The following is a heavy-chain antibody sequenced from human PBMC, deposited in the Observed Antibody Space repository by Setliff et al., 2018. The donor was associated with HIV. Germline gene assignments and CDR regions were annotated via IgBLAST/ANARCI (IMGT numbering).Heavy chain of an antibody. CDR2: INPNSGDT. Sequence: GASVKVSCKASGYTLAGYFMHWVRQAPGQGLEWMGWINPNSGDTNYARKFQGRVTMTRDTSISTAYMELSRLRSDDTAVYYCATLDYWGQGTRVTVSS. CDR1: GYTLAGYF. J-gene: IGHJ4*02. V-gene: IGHV1-2*02. CDR3: ATLDY.